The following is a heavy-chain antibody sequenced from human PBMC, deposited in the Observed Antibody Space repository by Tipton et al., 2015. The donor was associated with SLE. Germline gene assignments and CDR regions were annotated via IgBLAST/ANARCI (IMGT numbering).Heavy chain of an antibody. CDR1: GFTFNIFE. Sequence: SLRLSCAASGFTFNIFEMNWVRQAPGKGLVWISHISRSGRTINYADPVKGRFTISRDNANNSLYLQMDSLRAEDTAVYYCARHLAPLRSYYYGMDVWCRGTTVTVSS. D-gene: IGHD2-15*01. V-gene: IGHV3-48*03. CDR2: ISRSGRTI. CDR3: ARHLAPLRSYYYGMDV. J-gene: IGHJ6*02.